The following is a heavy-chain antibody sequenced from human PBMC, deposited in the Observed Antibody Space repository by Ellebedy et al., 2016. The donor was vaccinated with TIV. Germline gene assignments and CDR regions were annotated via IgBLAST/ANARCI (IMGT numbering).Heavy chain of an antibody. V-gene: IGHV4-34*01. J-gene: IGHJ4*02. Sequence: SETLSLTCAVYGGSFSGYYWSWIRQPSGKGLEWIGEINHSGSTNYNPSLKSRVTISVDTSKNQFSLKLSSVTAADTAVYYCARGIVATNWGQGTLVTVSS. D-gene: IGHD5-12*01. CDR3: ARGIVATN. CDR1: GGSFSGYY. CDR2: INHSGST.